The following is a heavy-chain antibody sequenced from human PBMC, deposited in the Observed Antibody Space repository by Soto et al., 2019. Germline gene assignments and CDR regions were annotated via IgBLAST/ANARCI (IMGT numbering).Heavy chain of an antibody. J-gene: IGHJ4*02. CDR2: IYHTGST. V-gene: IGHV4-30-2*01. CDR1: GGSLSSGGYS. D-gene: IGHD3-22*01. Sequence: QLQLQESGSGLVKPSQTLSLTCTVSGGSLSSGGYSWSWIRQPPGKGLEWIGYIYHTGSTYYNPSLKSRFTRSVDRSKNQFSLKLSSVTAADTAVYYCARTVYYSDSSGYYAAKFVSWGQGTLVTVSS. CDR3: ARTVYYSDSSGYYAAKFVS.